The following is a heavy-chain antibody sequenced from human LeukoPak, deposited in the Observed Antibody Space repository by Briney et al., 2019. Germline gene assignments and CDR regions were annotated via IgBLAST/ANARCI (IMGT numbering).Heavy chain of an antibody. D-gene: IGHD3-16*01. CDR1: GFIFSKYW. CDR3: TRGLGEHGGVSDR. Sequence: GGSLRLSCAASGFIFSKYWMSWVRQAPGKGLEWVANIKHDGSEQIYVDSVKGRFTISRDNAKDSVYLQMNSLRAEDTAVYYCTRGLGEHGGVSDRWGQGTLVIVS. V-gene: IGHV3-7*01. CDR2: IKHDGSEQ. J-gene: IGHJ5*02.